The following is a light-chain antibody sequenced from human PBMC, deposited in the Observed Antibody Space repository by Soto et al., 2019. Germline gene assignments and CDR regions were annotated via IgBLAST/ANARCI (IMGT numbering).Light chain of an antibody. J-gene: IGKJ1*01. V-gene: IGKV3-20*01. CDR1: QSVSSNY. Sequence: EIVLTQSPGTLSLSPGERATLSCRASQSVSSNYLAWYQQKPGQAPRLLIYGGSSRATGIPDRFSGSGSGTDFTLTISRLAPEDFAVYYCQQYGSSPETFGQGTKVEIK. CDR3: QQYGSSPET. CDR2: GGS.